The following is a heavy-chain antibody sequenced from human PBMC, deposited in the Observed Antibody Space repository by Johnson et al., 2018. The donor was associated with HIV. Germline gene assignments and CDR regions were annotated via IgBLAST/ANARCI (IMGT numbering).Heavy chain of an antibody. J-gene: IGHJ3*02. CDR2: INWNGGST. D-gene: IGHD3-10*01. Sequence: VQLVESGGGVVRPGGSLKLSCAASGFSFDDYGMSWVRQPPGKGLEWVSGINWNGGSTGYADSVKGRFTISRDNAKNSLYLQMNSLRAEDTALYYCARDSRIGTMVLLSDAFDIWGQGTMVTVSS. CDR1: GFSFDDYG. CDR3: ARDSRIGTMVLLSDAFDI. V-gene: IGHV3-20*04.